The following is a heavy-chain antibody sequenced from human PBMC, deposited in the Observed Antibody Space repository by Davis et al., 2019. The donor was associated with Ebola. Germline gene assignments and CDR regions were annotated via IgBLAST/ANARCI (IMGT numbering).Heavy chain of an antibody. Sequence: PSETLSLTCAVSGGSISNSNCYWGWIRQPPGKGLEWIGSIYYSGSTYYNPSLKSRVTISVDTSKNQFSLKLTSVAATDTAIYYCASQVGKDGYYYYGVDVWGQGTTVTVSS. D-gene: IGHD2-15*01. CDR1: GGSISNSNCY. V-gene: IGHV4-39*01. CDR3: ASQVGKDGYYYYGVDV. J-gene: IGHJ6*02. CDR2: IYYSGST.